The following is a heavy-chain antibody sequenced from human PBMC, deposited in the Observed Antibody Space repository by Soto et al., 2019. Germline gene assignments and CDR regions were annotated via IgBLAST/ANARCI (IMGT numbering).Heavy chain of an antibody. CDR2: INPNSGGT. CDR1: GYTFTGYY. CDR3: ARDRSHSNCSSTSCYVLASQGNWFDP. D-gene: IGHD2-2*01. J-gene: IGHJ5*02. Sequence: ASVKVSCKASGYTFTGYYMHWVRQAPGQGLEWMGWINPNSGGTNYAQKFQGWVTMTRDTSISTAYMELSRLRSDDTAVYYCARDRSHSNCSSTSCYVLASQGNWFDPWGPGTLVTVSS. V-gene: IGHV1-2*04.